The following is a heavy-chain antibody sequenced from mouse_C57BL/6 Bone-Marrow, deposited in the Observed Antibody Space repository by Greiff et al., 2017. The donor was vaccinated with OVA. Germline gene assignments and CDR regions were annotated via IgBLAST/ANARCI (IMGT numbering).Heavy chain of an antibody. CDR3: ASLLYYGSSYDWYFDV. CDR2: ISSGSSTI. CDR1: GFTFSDYG. J-gene: IGHJ1*03. V-gene: IGHV5-17*01. D-gene: IGHD1-1*01. Sequence: EVQLVESGGGLVKPGGSLKLSCAVSGFTFSDYGMHWVRQAPEKGLEWVAYISSGSSTIYYADTVKGRFTISRDNAKNTLFLQMTSLRSEVTAMYYCASLLYYGSSYDWYFDVWGTGTTVTVSS.